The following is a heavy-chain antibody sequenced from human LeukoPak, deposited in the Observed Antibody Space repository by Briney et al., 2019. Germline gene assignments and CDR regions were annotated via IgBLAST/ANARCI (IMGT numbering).Heavy chain of an antibody. J-gene: IGHJ4*02. CDR2: IRYDGSNK. CDR1: GFTFNIYG. Sequence: PGGSLRLSCAASGFTFNIYGIHWVRQAPGKGLEWVAFIRYDGSNKYYADSVKGRFTISRDNSKNTLYLQMSSLRSDDTAVYYCARGDIDHWGQGTLVTVSS. CDR3: ARGDIDH. V-gene: IGHV3-30*02.